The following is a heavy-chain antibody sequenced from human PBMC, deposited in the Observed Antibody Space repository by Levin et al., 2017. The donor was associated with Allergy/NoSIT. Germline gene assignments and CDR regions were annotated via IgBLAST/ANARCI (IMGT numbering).Heavy chain of an antibody. V-gene: IGHV3-33*01. CDR3: ARGRLAVAGTGAFDS. CDR2: IWYDGSNK. J-gene: IGHJ3*02. D-gene: IGHD6-19*01. Sequence: LSLTCAASGFTFSSSGMHWVRQAPGKGLEWVAVIWYDGSNKYYADSVKGRFTISRDNSKNTLYLQMNSLRAEDTAVYYCARGRLAVAGTGAFDSWGQGTMVTVSS. CDR1: GFTFSSSG.